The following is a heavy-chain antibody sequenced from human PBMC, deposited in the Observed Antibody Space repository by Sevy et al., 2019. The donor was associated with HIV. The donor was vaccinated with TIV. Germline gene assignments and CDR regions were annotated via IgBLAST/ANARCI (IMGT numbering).Heavy chain of an antibody. CDR2: IERDGSEK. Sequence: EGSLRLSCAVSGLPFSNDWMTWVPQAPGRELEWVANIERDGSEKRYVDSVKGRFTISRDNAKRSLYLQMDRLRAEDTAVYYYARDFYYYVDSWGQGTLVTVSS. D-gene: IGHD3-10*01. CDR1: GLPFSNDW. CDR3: ARDFYYYVDS. J-gene: IGHJ4*02. V-gene: IGHV3-7*01.